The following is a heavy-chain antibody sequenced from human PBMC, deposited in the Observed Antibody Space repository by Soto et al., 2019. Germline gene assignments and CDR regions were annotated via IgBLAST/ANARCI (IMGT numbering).Heavy chain of an antibody. Sequence: PGGSLRLSCAASGFTFSSYGMHWVRQAPGKGLEWVAVISYDGSNKYYADSVKGRFTISRDNSKNTLYLQMNSLRAEDTAVYYCAKETYYDFWSGPYYYGMDVWGQGTTVTAP. CDR3: AKETYYDFWSGPYYYGMDV. V-gene: IGHV3-30*18. CDR1: GFTFSSYG. D-gene: IGHD3-3*01. J-gene: IGHJ6*02. CDR2: ISYDGSNK.